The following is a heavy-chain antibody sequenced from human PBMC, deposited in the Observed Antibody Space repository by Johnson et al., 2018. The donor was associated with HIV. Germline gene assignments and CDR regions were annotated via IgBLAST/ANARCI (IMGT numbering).Heavy chain of an antibody. V-gene: IGHV3-30-3*01. CDR1: GFTFSSYA. CDR3: ARGGNARGALDI. CDR2: ISYDGSNK. Sequence: QVQLVESGGGVVQPGRSLRLSCAASGFTFSSYAMHWVRQAPGKGLEWVAVISYDGSNKYYADSVKGRFTISRDNSKNTLYLQMNSLRAEDTAVYYCARGGNARGALDIWGQGTMVTVSS. D-gene: IGHD4-23*01. J-gene: IGHJ3*02.